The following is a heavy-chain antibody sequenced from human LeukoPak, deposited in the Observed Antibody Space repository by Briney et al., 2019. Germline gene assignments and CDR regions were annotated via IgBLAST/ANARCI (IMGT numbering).Heavy chain of an antibody. CDR3: SRTQIIRGVITHSSDY. J-gene: IGHJ4*02. Sequence: GGSLRLSCAASGFTFSSYAMSWVRQAPGKGLEWVSTISGGGSTTYYADSVKGRFTTSRDNSKNTLYLQMNSLRAADTAVYSCSRTQIIRGVITHSSDYWGQGTLAAVSS. CDR2: ISGGGSTT. CDR1: GFTFSSYA. D-gene: IGHD3-10*01. V-gene: IGHV3-23*01.